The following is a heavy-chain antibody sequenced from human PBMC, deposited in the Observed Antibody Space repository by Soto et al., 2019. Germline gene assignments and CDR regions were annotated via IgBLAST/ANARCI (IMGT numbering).Heavy chain of an antibody. CDR1: GYTFTSYY. J-gene: IGHJ4*02. CDR3: ARPKDYDDCLDL. V-gene: IGHV1-46*01. CDR2: INPSGGST. D-gene: IGHD3-22*01. Sequence: VASVKVSCKASGYTFTSYYMHWVRQAPGQGLEWMGIINPSGGSTNYAQKFQGRVTITRDTSASTAYMELSSLRSEDTAVYYCARPKDYDDCLDLWGQGTLVTVSS.